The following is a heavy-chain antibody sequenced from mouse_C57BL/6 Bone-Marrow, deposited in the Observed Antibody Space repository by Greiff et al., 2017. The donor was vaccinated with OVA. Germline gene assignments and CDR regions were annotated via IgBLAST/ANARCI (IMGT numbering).Heavy chain of an antibody. CDR3: AREGIYYYWYFDV. J-gene: IGHJ1*03. Sequence: VQLQQSGAELMKPGASVKLSCKATGYTFTGYWIEWVKQRPGHGLEWIGEILPGSGSTNYTEKFKGKATFTADTSSTTAYLQLISLTTEDSAIYFCAREGIYYYWYFDVWGTGTTVTVSA. D-gene: IGHD1-1*01. CDR2: ILPGSGST. V-gene: IGHV1-9*01. CDR1: GYTFTGYW.